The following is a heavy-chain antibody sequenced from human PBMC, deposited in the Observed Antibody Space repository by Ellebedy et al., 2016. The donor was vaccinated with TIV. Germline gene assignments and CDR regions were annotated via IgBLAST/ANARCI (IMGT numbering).Heavy chain of an antibody. D-gene: IGHD6-19*01. J-gene: IGHJ4*02. V-gene: IGHV2-70*11. CDR1: GFSLRTTRVS. Sequence: SGPTLVKPTQTLTLTCTFSGFSLRTTRVSVSWIRQPPGKALEWLARIDWDDDKYFNTSLRTRLTISKDTSKNQVVLTMTNMDPVDTATYYCARTDGSGWAFDFWGQGTLVTVSS. CDR2: IDWDDDK. CDR3: ARTDGSGWAFDF.